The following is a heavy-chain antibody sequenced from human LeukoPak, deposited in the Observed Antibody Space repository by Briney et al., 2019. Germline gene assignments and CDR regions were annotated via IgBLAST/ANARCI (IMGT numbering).Heavy chain of an antibody. Sequence: SQTLTLTCAISGDSVSRDSIAWNWIRQSPSRGLEWLGRTYYKSAWYNDYAVSVKGRIIINPDTSKNQFSLQLNSVTPEDTAVYYCARGTGWPQFDYWGQGTLVTVSS. J-gene: IGHJ4*02. D-gene: IGHD6-19*01. CDR2: TYYKSAWYN. V-gene: IGHV6-1*01. CDR3: ARGTGWPQFDY. CDR1: GDSVSRDSIA.